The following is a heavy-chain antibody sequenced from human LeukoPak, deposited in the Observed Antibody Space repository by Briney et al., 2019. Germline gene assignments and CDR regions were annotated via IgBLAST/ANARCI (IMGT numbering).Heavy chain of an antibody. CDR2: IIPILGIA. J-gene: IGHJ4*02. V-gene: IGHV1-69*04. CDR3: ARTSGGFSSWYGSFDY. D-gene: IGHD6-13*01. CDR1: GGTFSSYA. Sequence: GASVKVSCKASGGTFSSYAISWVRQAPGQGLEWMGRIIPILGIANYAQKFQGRVTITADKSTSTAYMELSSLRSEDTAVYYCARTSGGFSSWYGSFDYWGQGTLVTVSS.